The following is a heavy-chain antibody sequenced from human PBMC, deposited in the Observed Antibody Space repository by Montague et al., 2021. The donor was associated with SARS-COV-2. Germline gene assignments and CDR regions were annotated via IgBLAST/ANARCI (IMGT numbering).Heavy chain of an antibody. J-gene: IGHJ6*02. CDR3: ARAPDVDTAMVIYYYGMDV. D-gene: IGHD5-18*01. Sequence: TLSLTCTVSGGSISRGSYYWSWIRQPAGKGLEWIGRIYTSGSTNYNPSLKSRVTISVDTSKNQFSLKLSSVTAADTAVYYCARAPDVDTAMVIYYYGMDVWGQGTTVTVSS. V-gene: IGHV4-61*02. CDR2: IYTSGST. CDR1: GGSISRGSYY.